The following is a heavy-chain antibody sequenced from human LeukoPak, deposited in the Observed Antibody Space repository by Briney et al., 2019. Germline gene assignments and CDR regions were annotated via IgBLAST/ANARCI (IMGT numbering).Heavy chain of an antibody. CDR2: TVGGGSPNT. J-gene: IGHJ4*02. Sequence: GGSLRLSCAASGFYFANYAMSWVRQAPGKGLEWVSATVGGGSPNTYHADSVKGRFTISRDNSKNTLFQQMNSLRAEDTAIYYCTKAPIVSCSGAFCYPFDSWGQGTLVTVSS. CDR3: TKAPIVSCSGAFCYPFDS. V-gene: IGHV3-23*01. D-gene: IGHD2-15*01. CDR1: GFYFANYA.